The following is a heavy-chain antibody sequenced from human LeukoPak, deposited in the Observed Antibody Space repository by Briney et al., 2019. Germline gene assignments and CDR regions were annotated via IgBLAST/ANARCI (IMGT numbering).Heavy chain of an antibody. D-gene: IGHD5-12*01. CDR3: AKDGAWLRFDD. CDR1: GFTFSSYA. V-gene: IGHV3-23*01. CDR2: ISPGGGPE. J-gene: IGHJ4*02. Sequence: GGSLGLSCAASGFTFSSYAMSWVRQAPGKGLEWVSGISPGGGPEYYADSVKGRFTISRDDSKNTMHLQINNLRAEDTAVYYCAKDGAWLRFDDWGQGILVTVSS.